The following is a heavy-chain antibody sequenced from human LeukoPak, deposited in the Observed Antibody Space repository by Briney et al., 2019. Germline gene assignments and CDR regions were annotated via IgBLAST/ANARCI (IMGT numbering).Heavy chain of an antibody. CDR1: GGTFSSYA. D-gene: IGHD3-10*01. Sequence: SVKVSCKASGGTFSSYAISWVRQAPGQGLEWMGGIIPIFGTANYAQKLQGRVTMTTDTSTSTAYMELRSLRSDDTAVYYCARNTRGNWFDPWGQGTLVTVSS. V-gene: IGHV1-69*05. CDR3: ARNTRGNWFDP. CDR2: IIPIFGTA. J-gene: IGHJ5*02.